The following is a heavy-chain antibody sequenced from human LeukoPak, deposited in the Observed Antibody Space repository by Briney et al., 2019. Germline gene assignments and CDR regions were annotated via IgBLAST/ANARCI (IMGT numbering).Heavy chain of an antibody. V-gene: IGHV1-24*01. J-gene: IGHJ4*02. CDR2: FDPEDGET. CDR3: ASNSQLWEPLGY. D-gene: IGHD5-18*01. CDR1: GYTLTELS. Sequence: ASVKVCCKVSGYTLTELSMHWVRQAPGKGLEWMGGFDPEDGETIYAQKFQGRVTMTRDTSTSTVYMELSSLRSEDTAVYYCASNSQLWEPLGYWGQGTLVTVSS.